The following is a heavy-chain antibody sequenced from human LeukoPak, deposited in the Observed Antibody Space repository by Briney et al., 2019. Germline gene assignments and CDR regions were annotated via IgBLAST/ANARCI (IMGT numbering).Heavy chain of an antibody. CDR2: INHSGST. Sequence: PSETLSLTCAVYGGSFSAYYWSWIRQPPGKGLEWIGEINHSGSTNYNPSLKSRVNISVDTSKNQFSLKLSSVTAADTVVYYCARVSRLWWARDIWGQGTMVTVSS. V-gene: IGHV4-34*01. CDR1: GGSFSAYY. D-gene: IGHD2-21*01. CDR3: ARVSRLWWARDI. J-gene: IGHJ3*02.